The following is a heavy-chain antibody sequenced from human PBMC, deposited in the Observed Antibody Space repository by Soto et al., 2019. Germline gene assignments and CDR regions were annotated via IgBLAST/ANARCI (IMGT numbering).Heavy chain of an antibody. CDR1: GGTFSSYA. D-gene: IGHD2-15*01. Sequence: QVQLVQSGAEVKKPGSSVKVSCKASGGTFSSYALSWVRQAPGQGLEWMGGSIPIFGTANYAQKFQGRVTITADESTSTAYMELSSLRSEDTAVYYCARGDPYCSGGSCYFDYWGHGTLVTVSS. CDR2: SIPIFGTA. V-gene: IGHV1-69*12. CDR3: ARGDPYCSGGSCYFDY. J-gene: IGHJ4*01.